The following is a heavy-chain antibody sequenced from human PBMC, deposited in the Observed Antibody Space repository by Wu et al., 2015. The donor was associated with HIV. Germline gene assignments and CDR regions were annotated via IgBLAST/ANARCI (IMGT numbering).Heavy chain of an antibody. CDR2: INPNSGDT. J-gene: IGHJ2*01. D-gene: IGHD3-16*01. CDR1: RYTFNDHY. V-gene: IGHV1-2*06. CDR3: ARYYGNWYLDV. Sequence: QVQLVQSGAEVKRPGASVKVSCKASRYTFNDHYMHWVRRAPGQGLEWMGRINPNSGDTDFAQKFQGRVTMTRDTSVSTAYLELSGLTSDDTAVYFCARYYGNWYLDVWGRGTLITVSS.